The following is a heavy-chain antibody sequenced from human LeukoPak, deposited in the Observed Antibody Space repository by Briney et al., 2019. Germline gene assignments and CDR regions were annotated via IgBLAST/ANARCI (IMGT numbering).Heavy chain of an antibody. Sequence: PGGSLRLSCAASGFTVSSYEMNWVRQAPGKGLEWVSFISRSVRTIYYADSVKGRFTISRDNAKNSLYLQMNSLRAEDTALYYCARLRYNDFWSGHWKYYYYMDVWGKGTTVTVSS. J-gene: IGHJ6*03. CDR1: GFTVSSYE. V-gene: IGHV3-48*03. D-gene: IGHD3-3*01. CDR3: ARLRYNDFWSGHWKYYYYMDV. CDR2: ISRSVRTI.